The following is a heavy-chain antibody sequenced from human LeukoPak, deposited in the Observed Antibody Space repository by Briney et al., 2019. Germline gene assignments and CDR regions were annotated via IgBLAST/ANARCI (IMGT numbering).Heavy chain of an antibody. CDR3: SRRGRAGAATPFDY. V-gene: IGHV4-39*01. D-gene: IGHD3-16*01. CDR1: GASIGSSSFY. Sequence: SETLSLTCTVSGASIGSSSFYWGWIRQPPGKGLEWIGSIYYGGSTYFNPSLKSRVTLSVDTSKNQFSLKVNSVTAADTAVYYCSRRGRAGAATPFDYWGQGTLVTVSS. J-gene: IGHJ4*02. CDR2: IYYGGST.